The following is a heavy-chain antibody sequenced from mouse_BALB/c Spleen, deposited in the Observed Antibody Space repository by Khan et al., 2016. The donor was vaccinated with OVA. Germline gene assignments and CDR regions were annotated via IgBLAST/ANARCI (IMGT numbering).Heavy chain of an antibody. CDR1: GYTFTSYW. Sequence: QVQLQQSGAELAKPGASVKMSCKASGYTFTSYWMHWVKQRPGQGLEWIGYINPSTGYTEYNQRFKDKATLTADKSSSTAYMQLSSMTAEEAAADDCANHGSSSAWLTYWGQGTMVTGSA. J-gene: IGHJ3*01. V-gene: IGHV1-7*01. CDR3: ANHGSSSAWLTY. D-gene: IGHD1-1*01. CDR2: INPSTGYT.